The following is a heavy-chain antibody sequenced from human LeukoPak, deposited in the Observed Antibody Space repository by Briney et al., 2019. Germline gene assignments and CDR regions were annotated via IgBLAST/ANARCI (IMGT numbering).Heavy chain of an antibody. V-gene: IGHV4-4*09. Sequence: SETLSLTCTVSGGSISSYYWSWIRQPPGKGLEWIGYIYTSGSTNYNPSLKSRVTISVDTSKNQFSLKLSSVTAADTAVYYCARQDTAMGPYFDYWGQGTLVIVSS. D-gene: IGHD5-18*01. CDR3: ARQDTAMGPYFDY. CDR1: GGSISSYY. J-gene: IGHJ4*02. CDR2: IYTSGST.